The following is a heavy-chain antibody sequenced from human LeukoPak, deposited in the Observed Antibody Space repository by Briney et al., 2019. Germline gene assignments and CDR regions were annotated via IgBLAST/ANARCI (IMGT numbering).Heavy chain of an antibody. J-gene: IGHJ4*02. D-gene: IGHD3-22*01. V-gene: IGHV4-4*02. CDR3: ARGGDDYYDSSGYSN. CDR2: IYHSGST. CDR1: GGSISGIHW. Sequence: PSGTLSLTCTVSGGSISGIHWWSWVRQPPGKGLEWIGEIYHSGSTNYNPSLKSRVTISVDKSSSQFSLKLTSVTAADTAAYYCARGGDDYYDSSGYSNWGQGTLVTVSS.